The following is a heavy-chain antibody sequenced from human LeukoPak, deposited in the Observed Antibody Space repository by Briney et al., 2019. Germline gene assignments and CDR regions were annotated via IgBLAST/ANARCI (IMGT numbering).Heavy chain of an antibody. J-gene: IGHJ3*02. CDR1: GGSISSYY. Sequence: SETLSLTCTVSGGSISSYYWSWIRQPAGKGLERIGRIYTSGSTNYNPSLKSRVTMSVDTSKNQFSLKLSSVTAADTAVYYCARGQWLVQGNAFDIWGQGTMVTVSS. CDR3: ARGQWLVQGNAFDI. V-gene: IGHV4-4*07. D-gene: IGHD6-19*01. CDR2: IYTSGST.